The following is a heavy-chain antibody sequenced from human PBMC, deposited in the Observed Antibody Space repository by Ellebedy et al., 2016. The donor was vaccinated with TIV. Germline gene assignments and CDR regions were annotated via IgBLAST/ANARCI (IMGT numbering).Heavy chain of an antibody. J-gene: IGHJ6*02. Sequence: GESLKISCAASGFTFSSHDMHWVRQAPGKGLEWVSAISGSGGSTYYADSVKGRFTISRDTSKNTLYLQMNSLRAEDTAVYYCANDGMDVWGQGTTVTVSS. CDR1: GFTFSSHD. CDR3: ANDGMDV. CDR2: ISGSGGST. V-gene: IGHV3-23*01.